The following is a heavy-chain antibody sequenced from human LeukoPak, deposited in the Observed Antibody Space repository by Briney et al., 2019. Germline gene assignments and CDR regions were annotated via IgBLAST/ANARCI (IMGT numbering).Heavy chain of an antibody. D-gene: IGHD6-13*01. Sequence: GGSLRLSCAASGFTFSSYSMNWVRQAPGKGLEWVSYISSSSGTIYYADSVKGRFTISRDNSKNTLYLQMNSLRAEGTAVYYCASLRSSSWYDHFDYWGQGTLVTVSS. CDR2: ISSSSGTI. V-gene: IGHV3-48*01. J-gene: IGHJ4*02. CDR3: ASLRSSSWYDHFDY. CDR1: GFTFSSYS.